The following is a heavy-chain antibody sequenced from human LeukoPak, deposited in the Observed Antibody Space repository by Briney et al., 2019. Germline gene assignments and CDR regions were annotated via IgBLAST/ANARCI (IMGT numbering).Heavy chain of an antibody. D-gene: IGHD1-26*01. CDR3: ARVSARSYLGYYFDY. V-gene: IGHV4-59*01. J-gene: IGHJ4*02. CDR1: GGSISNYY. CDR2: IHYSGST. Sequence: SETLSLTCTVSGGSISNYYWIWIRQPPGKGLEWIGYIHYSGSTTSNPSLKSRVTISVDPSKKQFYLKVSSVTAADTAVYYCARVSARSYLGYYFDYWGQGTLVTVSS.